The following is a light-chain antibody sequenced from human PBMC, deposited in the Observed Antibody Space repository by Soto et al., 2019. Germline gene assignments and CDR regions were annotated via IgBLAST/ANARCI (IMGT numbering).Light chain of an antibody. J-gene: IGLJ2*01. V-gene: IGLV1-44*01. CDR3: AAWDDSLNGVV. CDR1: SSNIGGNP. Sequence: QPVLTQPPSASGTPGQRVTISCSGSSSNIGGNPVNWYQELPGTAPTLLIYSNNQRPSGVPDRFSGSKSAASASLAISGLQSEDEADYYCAAWDDSLNGVVFGGGTKLTVL. CDR2: SNN.